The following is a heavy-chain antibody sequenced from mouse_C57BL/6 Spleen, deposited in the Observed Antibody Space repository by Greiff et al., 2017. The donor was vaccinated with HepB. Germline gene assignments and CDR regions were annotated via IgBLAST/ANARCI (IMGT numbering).Heavy chain of an antibody. CDR1: GYAFSSSW. V-gene: IGHV1-82*01. CDR3: ARTGYDYEYYYAMDY. D-gene: IGHD2-4*01. J-gene: IGHJ4*01. Sequence: QVQLQQSGPELVKPGASVKISCKASGYAFSSSWMNWVKQRPGKGLEWIGRIYPGDGDTNYNGKFKGKATLTADKSSSTAYMQLSSLTSEDSAVYFCARTGYDYEYYYAMDYWGQGTSVTVSS. CDR2: IYPGDGDT.